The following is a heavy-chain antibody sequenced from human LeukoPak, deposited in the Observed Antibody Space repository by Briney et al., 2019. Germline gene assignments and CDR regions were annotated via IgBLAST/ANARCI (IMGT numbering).Heavy chain of an antibody. CDR3: ARVARGRGYSYVNWYFDL. CDR2: IYYSGST. J-gene: IGHJ2*01. CDR1: GGSISSYY. Sequence: SETLSLTCTVSGGSISSYYWSWIRQPPGKGLEWIGYIYYSGSTNYNPSLKSRVTISVDTSKNQFSLKLSPVTAADTAVYYCARVARGRGYSYVNWYFDLWGRGTLVTVSS. D-gene: IGHD5-18*01. V-gene: IGHV4-59*01.